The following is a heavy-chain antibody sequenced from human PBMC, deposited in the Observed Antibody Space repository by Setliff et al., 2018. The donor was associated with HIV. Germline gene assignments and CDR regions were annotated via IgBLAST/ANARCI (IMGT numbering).Heavy chain of an antibody. D-gene: IGHD2-8*01. V-gene: IGHV1-69*06. Sequence: GASVKVSCKASGYSFFSYSITWVRQAPGQGLEWMGGIIPIFGTTNYAQKFQGRVTITADKSTTTSYMELSSLRSEDTAVYYCARARDNGDYYYYYYMDVWGKGTTVTVSS. CDR1: GYSFFSYS. CDR3: ARARDNGDYYYYYYMDV. CDR2: IIPIFGTT. J-gene: IGHJ6*03.